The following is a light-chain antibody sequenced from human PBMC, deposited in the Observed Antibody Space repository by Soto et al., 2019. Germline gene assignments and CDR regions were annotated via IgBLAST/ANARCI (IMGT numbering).Light chain of an antibody. CDR2: GAS. V-gene: IGKV3-20*01. Sequence: EIVLTQSPGTLSLSPRERVTLSCRASQSVNDNYLAWYQHKPGQAPRLLIYGASSRAPGIPDRFSGSGSGTDFTLTISRLEPEDFAIYYCQRYAASPRTFGQGTQVEVK. CDR3: QRYAASPRT. CDR1: QSVNDNY. J-gene: IGKJ1*01.